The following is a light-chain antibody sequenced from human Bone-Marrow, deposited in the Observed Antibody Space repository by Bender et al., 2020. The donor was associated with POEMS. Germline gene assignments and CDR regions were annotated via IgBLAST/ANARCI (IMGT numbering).Light chain of an antibody. CDR2: DVS. CDR1: NTDVGGYKY. CDR3: SSYTSGSTLVA. Sequence: QSALTQPASVSGSPGQSITISCTGTNTDVGGYKYVSWYVQHPGKAPKLLIFDVSQRPSGVSNRYSGSKSGNTASLTISGLQAEDEADYYCSSYTSGSTLVAFGGGTKVTVL. J-gene: IGLJ2*01. V-gene: IGLV2-14*01.